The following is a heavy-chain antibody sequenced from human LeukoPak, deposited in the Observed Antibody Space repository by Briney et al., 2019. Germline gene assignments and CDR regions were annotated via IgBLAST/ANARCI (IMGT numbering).Heavy chain of an antibody. V-gene: IGHV4-39*01. CDR2: IYYSGST. D-gene: IGHD6-13*01. CDR3: ARTSSSPTMYRAFDI. Sequence: PSETLSLTCTVSGGSISSSSYYWGWIRQPPGKGLEWIGSIYYSGSTYYNPSLKSRVTISVDTSKNQFSLKLSSVTAADTAVYFCARTSSSPTMYRAFDIWGQETMVSVSS. J-gene: IGHJ3*02. CDR1: GGSISSSSYY.